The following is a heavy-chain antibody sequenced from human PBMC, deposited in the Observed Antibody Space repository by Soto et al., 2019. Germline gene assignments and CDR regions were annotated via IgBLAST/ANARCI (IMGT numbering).Heavy chain of an antibody. CDR3: ARGGVEASDAFEV. CDR1: GFTFSSYT. D-gene: IGHD3-10*01. V-gene: IGHV3-21*02. CDR2: INSGSNYI. Sequence: EVQLVESGGGLVKPGGSLRLSCAASGFTFSSYTMHWVRQAPGKGLEWVSCINSGSNYIYYADSVKGQFTVSRDNARNSLDLQMNSRRADDTAVDYCARGGVEASDAFEVWGQGTMVTVSS. J-gene: IGHJ3*01.